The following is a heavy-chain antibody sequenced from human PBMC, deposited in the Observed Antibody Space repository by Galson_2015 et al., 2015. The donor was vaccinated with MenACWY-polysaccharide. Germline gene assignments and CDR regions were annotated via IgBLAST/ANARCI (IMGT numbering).Heavy chain of an antibody. CDR2: ISYGGGTK. CDR3: AREGDAYRSGRYGS. Sequence: SLRLSCAASGVTFSNYGMHWVRQAPGKGLEWVAVISYGGGTKYYADSVKGRFTISRDKSRNTLYLQMDSLRPEDTAVYFCAREGDAYRSGRYGSWGQGTLVTVSS. J-gene: IGHJ4*02. D-gene: IGHD6-13*01. CDR1: GVTFSNYG. V-gene: IGHV3-30*03.